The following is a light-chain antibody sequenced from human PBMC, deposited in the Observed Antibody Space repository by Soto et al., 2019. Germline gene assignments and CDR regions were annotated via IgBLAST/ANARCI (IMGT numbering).Light chain of an antibody. CDR1: SSDVGGYNY. CDR2: DVS. Sequence: QSALTQPASVSGSPGQSITISCTGTSSDVGGYNYVSWYQQHPGKAPKLMIYDVSGRPSGVSNRFSGSKSGNTASLTISGLQAEDEADYYRSSYTSSNTLVFGGGTKVTVL. CDR3: SSYTSSNTLV. J-gene: IGLJ2*01. V-gene: IGLV2-14*01.